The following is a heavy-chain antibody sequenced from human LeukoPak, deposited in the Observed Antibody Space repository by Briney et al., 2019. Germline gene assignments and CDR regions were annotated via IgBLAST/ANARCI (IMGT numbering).Heavy chain of an antibody. CDR3: ARGHDYGDYVCDY. CDR2: INSDGSST. Sequence: GGSLRLSSAASGFTFSSYWMHWVRQAPGKGLVWVSRINSDGSSTSYADSVKGRFTISRDNSKNTLYLQMNSLRAEDTAVYYCARGHDYGDYVCDYWGQGTLVTVSS. CDR1: GFTFSSYW. D-gene: IGHD4-17*01. J-gene: IGHJ4*02. V-gene: IGHV3-74*01.